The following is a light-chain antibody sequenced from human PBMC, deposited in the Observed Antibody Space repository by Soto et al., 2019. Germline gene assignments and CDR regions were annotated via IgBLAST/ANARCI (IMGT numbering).Light chain of an antibody. CDR3: AAWDDSLNAVV. CDR2: SNN. CDR1: SSNIGSNP. Sequence: QSVPTQPPSASGTPGQRVTISCSGSSSNIGSNPVNWYQQLPGTAPKLLIYSNNQRPSGVPDRFSGSKSGTSASLAISGLQSEDEADYYCAAWDDSLNAVVFGRGTKLTVL. V-gene: IGLV1-44*01. J-gene: IGLJ2*01.